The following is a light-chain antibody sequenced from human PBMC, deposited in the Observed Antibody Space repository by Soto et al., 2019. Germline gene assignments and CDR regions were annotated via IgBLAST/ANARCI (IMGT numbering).Light chain of an antibody. CDR3: TSYAGGNNV. Sequence: QSALTQPPSASGSPGQSVTISCTGTSSDVGGYNYVSWYQQYPGKVPKLMVYEVNKRPSGVPDRFSGSKSGNTASLTVSGLQAEDEADYYWTSYAGGNNVFGTGTKVTVL. CDR1: SSDVGGYNY. V-gene: IGLV2-8*01. CDR2: EVN. J-gene: IGLJ1*01.